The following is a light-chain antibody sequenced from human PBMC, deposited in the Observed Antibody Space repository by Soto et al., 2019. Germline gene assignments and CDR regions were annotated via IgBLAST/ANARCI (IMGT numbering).Light chain of an antibody. CDR2: CAS. V-gene: IGKV3-20*01. CDR1: QSVSSSY. CDR3: QQYDSSPLT. J-gene: IGKJ4*01. Sequence: EIVLTQSPGTLSLSPGERATLSCRASQSVSSSYLAWYQQKPGQAPRLLIYCASSKATGIPDRFSGSGSGTDFTLTISRLEPEDFAVYYCQQYDSSPLTFGGGTKVELK.